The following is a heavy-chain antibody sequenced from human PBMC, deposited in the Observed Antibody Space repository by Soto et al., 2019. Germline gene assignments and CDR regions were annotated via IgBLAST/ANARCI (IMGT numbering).Heavy chain of an antibody. V-gene: IGHV4-34*01. CDR3: ARGQKGYSSSWYVD. CDR2: INHVGGT. J-gene: IGHJ4*02. D-gene: IGHD6-13*01. CDR1: GGSFSGYY. Sequence: QVQLQQWGAGLLKPSETLSLTCAVYGGSFSGYYWSWIRQPPGKGLEWIGEINHVGGTNYNPSLKSRLTISVDTSKNQFSLKVNSVTAADTAVSYCARGQKGYSSSWYVDWGQGTPVTVSS.